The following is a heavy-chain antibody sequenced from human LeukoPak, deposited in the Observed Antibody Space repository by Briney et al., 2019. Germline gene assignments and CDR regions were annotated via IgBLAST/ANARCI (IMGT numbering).Heavy chain of an antibody. D-gene: IGHD4-17*01. J-gene: IGHJ4*02. CDR2: IYSGDST. CDR1: RFTVSSSY. V-gene: IGHV3-53*01. Sequence: PGGSLRLSCAAARFTVSSSYMSWVRQAPGKGREWVSVIYSGDSTYYADSVKGRFTISRDNYKNTLYLQMNGLRAEDTAVYYCARVTVTTTSDYFDYWGQGTLVTVSS. CDR3: ARVTVTTTSDYFDY.